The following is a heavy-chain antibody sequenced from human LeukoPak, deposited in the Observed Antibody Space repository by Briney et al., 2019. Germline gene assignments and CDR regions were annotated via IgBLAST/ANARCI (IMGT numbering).Heavy chain of an antibody. CDR2: INSDGGNT. CDR3: AREGDGYNQLDY. Sequence: GGSLRLSCAASGFTFSSYWMHWVRQAPGKGLVWVSRINSDGGNTMYADSVKGRFTISRDNAKNTLYLQMNSLRAEDTAVYYCAREGDGYNQLDYWGQGTLVTVSS. J-gene: IGHJ4*02. V-gene: IGHV3-74*03. CDR1: GFTFSSYW. D-gene: IGHD5-24*01.